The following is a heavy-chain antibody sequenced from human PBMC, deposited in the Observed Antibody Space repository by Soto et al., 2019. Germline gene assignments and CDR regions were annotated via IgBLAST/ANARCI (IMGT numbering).Heavy chain of an antibody. Sequence: GGSLRLSCAASGFTFSSYAMNWVRQAPGKGLEWVSAISGTGFSTYYTDSVKGRFTLSRDNSKNTLYLQMNSLRAEDTAVYYCAKVIVVVTADRGRYFQHWGQGTLVTVSS. J-gene: IGHJ1*01. V-gene: IGHV3-23*01. CDR2: ISGTGFST. CDR1: GFTFSSYA. CDR3: AKVIVVVTADRGRYFQH. D-gene: IGHD2-21*02.